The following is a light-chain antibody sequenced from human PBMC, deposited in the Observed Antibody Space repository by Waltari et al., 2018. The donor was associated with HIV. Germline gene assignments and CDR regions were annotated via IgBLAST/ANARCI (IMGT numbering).Light chain of an antibody. CDR1: QGVGDK. CDR2: GAS. V-gene: IGKV3-15*01. CDR3: QQYTRWPLT. J-gene: IGKJ5*01. Sequence: VVMTQSPATLSVSPGERVTLSCRASQGVGDKLAWYQQRPGQAPRLLISGASTRATGVPARFSGRGSGTDFTLTISSLQSEDSAVYYCQQYTRWPLTFGQGTRLEIK.